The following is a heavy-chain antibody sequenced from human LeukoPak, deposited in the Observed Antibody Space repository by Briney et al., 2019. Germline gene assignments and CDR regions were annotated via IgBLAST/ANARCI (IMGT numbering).Heavy chain of an antibody. V-gene: IGHV3-11*06. J-gene: IGHJ4*02. Sequence: GGSLRVSCAASGFTFSDYYMSWIRQAPGKGLEWVSYISSSSSYTNYADSVKGRFTISRDNAKNSLYLQMNSLRAEDTAVYYCARDSSSWSYFDYWGQGTLVTVSS. D-gene: IGHD6-13*01. CDR2: ISSSSSYT. CDR3: ARDSSSWSYFDY. CDR1: GFTFSDYY.